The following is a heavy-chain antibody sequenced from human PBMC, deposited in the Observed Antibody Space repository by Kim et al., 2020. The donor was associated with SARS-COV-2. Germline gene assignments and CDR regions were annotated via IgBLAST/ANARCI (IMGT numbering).Heavy chain of an antibody. Sequence: ASVKVSCKASGYTFTSYAMNWVRQAPGQGLEWMGWINTNTGNPTYAQGFTGRFVFSLDTSVSTAYLQISSLKAEDTAVYYCATSNPNEGLRSPPYYYYGMDVWGQGTTVTVSS. CDR3: ATSNPNEGLRSPPYYYYGMDV. CDR1: GYTFTSYA. J-gene: IGHJ6*02. CDR2: INTNTGNP. D-gene: IGHD3-3*01. V-gene: IGHV7-4-1*02.